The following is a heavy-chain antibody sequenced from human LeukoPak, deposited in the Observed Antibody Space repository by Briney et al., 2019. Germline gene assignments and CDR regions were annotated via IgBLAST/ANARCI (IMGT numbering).Heavy chain of an antibody. CDR1: GGSISSYY. D-gene: IGHD4-17*01. J-gene: IGHJ4*02. CDR2: IYYSGST. V-gene: IGHV4-59*01. Sequence: PSETLSLTCTVSGGSISSYYWSWIRQPPGKGLEWIGYIYYSGSTNHNPSLKSRVTISVDTSKNQFSLKLSSVTAADTAVYYCAGGKDYVPPYYFDYWGQGTLVTVSS. CDR3: AGGKDYVPPYYFDY.